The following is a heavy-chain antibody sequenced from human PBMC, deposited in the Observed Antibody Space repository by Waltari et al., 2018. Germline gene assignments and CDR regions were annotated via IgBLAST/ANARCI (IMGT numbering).Heavy chain of an antibody. CDR2: ITPASTAL. Sequence: QVQLVQSGAEVKKPGSSVKVSCKASGDTFTSYGINWVRQAPGQGLEWMGGITPASTALIYAQSFQGRVTITADESTTTAYIEVSSLRSEDTAMYYCARDMRGAYLFPPPFDFWGQGTLVIVSS. CDR1: GDTFTSYG. CDR3: ARDMRGAYLFPPPFDF. J-gene: IGHJ4*02. D-gene: IGHD3-16*01. V-gene: IGHV1-69*01.